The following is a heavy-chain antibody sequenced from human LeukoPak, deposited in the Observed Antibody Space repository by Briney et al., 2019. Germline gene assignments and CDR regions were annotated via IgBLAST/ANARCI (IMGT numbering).Heavy chain of an antibody. CDR2: ITNGGSGI. D-gene: IGHD6-13*01. J-gene: IGHJ4*02. Sequence: GGSLRLSCAASGFIFSDYYMTWVRQAPGKGLEPISYITNGGSGIFYADSVRDRFTISRDSAKNSLYLHMSSLRVEDTAVYYCARERGSSWFYQAFDLWGQGALVIVSS. CDR3: ARERGSSWFYQAFDL. CDR1: GFIFSDYY. V-gene: IGHV3-11*01.